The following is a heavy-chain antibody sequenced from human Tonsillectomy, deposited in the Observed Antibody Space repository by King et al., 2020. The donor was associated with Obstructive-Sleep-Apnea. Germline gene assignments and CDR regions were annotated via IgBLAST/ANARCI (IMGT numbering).Heavy chain of an antibody. CDR1: VYSFTTYW. D-gene: IGHD4-17*01. J-gene: IGHJ4*02. CDR3: ARLSVTIDY. Sequence: VQLVESGAEVKMPGESLKISCKGSVYSFTTYWIGWVRQMPGKGLEWMGIIYPGGDSDTRYSPSFQGQVTISADKSVNTAYLQWSSLKASDTAMYYCARLSVTIDYWGQGTLVTVSS. V-gene: IGHV5-51*01. CDR2: IYPGGDSDT.